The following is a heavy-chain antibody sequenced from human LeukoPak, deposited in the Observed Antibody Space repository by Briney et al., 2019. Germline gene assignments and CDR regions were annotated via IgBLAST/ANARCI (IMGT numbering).Heavy chain of an antibody. J-gene: IGHJ4*02. Sequence: GGSLRLSCAASGFTFSSYGMHWVRQAPGKGLERVAFIRYDGSDENYADSVKGRFTISRDNSKNTLYLQMNSLRAEDTAVYYCAKEFNFFRGVIISTDYWGQGTLVIVSS. V-gene: IGHV3-30*02. CDR1: GFTFSSYG. CDR3: AKEFNFFRGVIISTDY. D-gene: IGHD3-10*01. CDR2: IRYDGSDE.